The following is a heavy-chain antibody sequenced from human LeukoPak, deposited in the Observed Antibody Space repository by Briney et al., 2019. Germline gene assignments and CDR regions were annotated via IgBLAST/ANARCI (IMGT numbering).Heavy chain of an antibody. D-gene: IGHD3-9*01. J-gene: IGHJ4*02. Sequence: GASVKVSCKASGYTFTGYYMHWVRQAPGQGLEWMGWINPNSGGTNYAQKFQGRVTMTRDTSISTAYMELSRLRSDDTAVYYCARVYYDILTGYYNSYFDYWGQGTLVTVSS. CDR2: INPNSGGT. V-gene: IGHV1-2*02. CDR3: ARVYYDILTGYYNSYFDY. CDR1: GYTFTGYY.